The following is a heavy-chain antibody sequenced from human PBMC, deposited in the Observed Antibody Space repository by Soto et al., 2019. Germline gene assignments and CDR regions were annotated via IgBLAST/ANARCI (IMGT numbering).Heavy chain of an antibody. J-gene: IGHJ5*02. Sequence: VGSLRLSCAACGFTFSNYWMTWVRQAPGKGLEWVGSIKLDGSERYYVDSVKGRFSISRDNARNSLYLQMNSLRAEDTAVYYCARRSVIYNWFDPWGQGPLVTVSS. D-gene: IGHD3-16*02. CDR1: GFTFSNYW. V-gene: IGHV3-7*01. CDR3: ARRSVIYNWFDP. CDR2: IKLDGSER.